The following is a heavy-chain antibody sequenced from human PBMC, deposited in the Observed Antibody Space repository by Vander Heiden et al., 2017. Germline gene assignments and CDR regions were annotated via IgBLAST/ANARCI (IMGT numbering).Heavy chain of an antibody. D-gene: IGHD3-22*01. CDR3: AAASYYDSSGLFGDFWFDP. Sequence: QMQLVQSGPEVKTPGTSVKVSCKASGFTFTSSAVQWVRQARGQRLEWIGWIVVGSGNTNYAQKFQERVTITRDMSTSTAYMELSSLRSEDTAVYYCAAASYYDSSGLFGDFWFDPWGQGTLVTVSS. CDR2: IVVGSGNT. CDR1: GFTFTSSA. V-gene: IGHV1-58*01. J-gene: IGHJ5*02.